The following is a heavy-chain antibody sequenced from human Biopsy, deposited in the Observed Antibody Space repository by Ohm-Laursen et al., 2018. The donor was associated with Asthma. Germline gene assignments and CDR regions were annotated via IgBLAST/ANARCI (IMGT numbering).Heavy chain of an antibody. CDR2: IYSGGGT. J-gene: IGHJ4*02. CDR3: AREGVAGTHIED. Sequence: SLRLSCAASGFTVSTNGMSWVRRPPGKGLEWVSVIYSGGGTYYADSVQGRVTISRDNSKNTLSLQMNSLTAEDTAVYYCAREGVAGTHIEDWGQGTLVTVSS. V-gene: IGHV3-53*05. CDR1: GFTVSTNG. D-gene: IGHD6-19*01.